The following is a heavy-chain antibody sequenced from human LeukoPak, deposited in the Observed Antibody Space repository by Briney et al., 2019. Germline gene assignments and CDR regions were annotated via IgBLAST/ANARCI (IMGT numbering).Heavy chain of an antibody. CDR2: ISGSGAGT. D-gene: IGHD2-8*01. J-gene: IGHJ4*02. Sequence: GGSLRLSCAASGFTFSGYAMNWVRQAPGKGLEWVSGISGSGAGTYYADSVKGRFAISRDNSKNTLYLQMNSLRADDTAVYYCAKMVREFYTISYYFDYWGQGTLVTVSS. CDR1: GFTFSGYA. V-gene: IGHV3-23*01. CDR3: AKMVREFYTISYYFDY.